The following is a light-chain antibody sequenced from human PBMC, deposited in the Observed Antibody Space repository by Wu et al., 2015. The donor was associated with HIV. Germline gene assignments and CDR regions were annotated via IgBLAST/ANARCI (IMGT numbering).Light chain of an antibody. CDR2: GAS. Sequence: ETVMTQSPATLSVSPGERATLSCRASQSVSSNLAWYQQKPGQAPRLLIYGASTRATGIPARFSGSGSGTDFTLTISSLQSEDFAVYYCQQYSDSLQTFGQGTKVEI. J-gene: IGKJ1*01. CDR3: QQYSDSLQT. V-gene: IGKV3-15*01. CDR1: QSVSSN.